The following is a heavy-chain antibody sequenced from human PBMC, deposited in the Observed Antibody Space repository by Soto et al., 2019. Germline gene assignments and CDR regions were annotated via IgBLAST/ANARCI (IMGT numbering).Heavy chain of an antibody. Sequence: QVQLVQSGAEVKKPGSSVKVSCKASGGTFISYAISWVRQAPGQGLEWMGGIIPIFGTANYAQKFQGRVTITADESTSTAYMELSSLRSEDTAVYYCPRGPWRSQLNKAARSHFDYWGQGTLVTVSS. V-gene: IGHV1-69*12. CDR2: IIPIFGTA. CDR1: GGTFISYA. D-gene: IGHD1-1*01. J-gene: IGHJ4*02. CDR3: PRGPWRSQLNKAARSHFDY.